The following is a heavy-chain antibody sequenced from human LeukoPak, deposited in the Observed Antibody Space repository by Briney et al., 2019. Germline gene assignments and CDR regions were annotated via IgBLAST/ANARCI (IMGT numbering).Heavy chain of an antibody. J-gene: IGHJ4*02. D-gene: IGHD6-13*01. CDR3: ARAAAGPPFDY. Sequence: SETLSLTCTASGGSISSGSYYWSWIRQPAGKGLEWIGRIYTSGSTNYNPSLKSRVTISVDTSKNQFSLKLSSVTAADTAVYYCARAAAGPPFDYWGQGTLVTVSS. V-gene: IGHV4-61*02. CDR1: GGSISSGSYY. CDR2: IYTSGST.